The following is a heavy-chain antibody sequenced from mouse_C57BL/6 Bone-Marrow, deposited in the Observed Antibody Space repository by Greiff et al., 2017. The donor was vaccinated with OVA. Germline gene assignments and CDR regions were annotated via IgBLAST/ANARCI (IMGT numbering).Heavy chain of an antibody. CDR2: ISDGGSYT. CDR3: AREGGKSYYAMDY. V-gene: IGHV5-4*01. CDR1: GFTFSSYA. Sequence: EVMLVESGGGLVKPGGSLKLSCAASGFTFSSYAMSWVRQTPEKRLEWVATISDGGSYTYYPDNVKGRFTISRDNATNNLYLQMSHLKSEDTAMYYCAREGGKSYYAMDYWGQGTSLTVSS. J-gene: IGHJ4*01.